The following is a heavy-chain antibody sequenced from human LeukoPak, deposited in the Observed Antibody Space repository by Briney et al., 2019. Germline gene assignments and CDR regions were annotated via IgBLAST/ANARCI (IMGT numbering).Heavy chain of an antibody. D-gene: IGHD3-22*01. J-gene: IGHJ4*02. CDR3: ARRAYYYDSSGYYYFDY. CDR1: GGSFSGYY. CDR2: IYYSGST. V-gene: IGHV4-39*01. Sequence: SSETLSLTCAVYGGSFSGYYWGWIRQPPGKGLEWIGSIYYSGSTYYNPSLKSRVTISVDTSKNQFSLKLSSVTAADTAVYYCARRAYYYDSSGYYYFDYWGQGTLVTVSS.